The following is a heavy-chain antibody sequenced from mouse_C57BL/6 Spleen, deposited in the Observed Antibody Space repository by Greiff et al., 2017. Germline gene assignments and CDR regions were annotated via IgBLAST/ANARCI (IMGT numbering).Heavy chain of an antibody. CDR2: INPSNGGT. V-gene: IGHV1-53*01. CDR1: GYTFTSYW. J-gene: IGHJ4*01. Sequence: VQLQQPGTELVKPGASVKLSCKASGYTFTSYWMHWVKQRPGQGLEWIGNINPSNGGTNYNEKFKSKATLTVDKSSSTAYMQLSSLTSEDSAVYYCARSDPLYYYGSRVGAMDYWGQGTSVTVSS. D-gene: IGHD1-1*01. CDR3: ARSDPLYYYGSRVGAMDY.